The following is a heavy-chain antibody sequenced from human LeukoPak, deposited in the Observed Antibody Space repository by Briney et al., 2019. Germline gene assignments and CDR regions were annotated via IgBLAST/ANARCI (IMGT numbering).Heavy chain of an antibody. D-gene: IGHD4-11*01. CDR3: ARGLDYSISGFDP. V-gene: IGHV4-34*01. J-gene: IGHJ5*02. CDR2: INHSGST. Sequence: SETLSLTRPVYGGSISGYYWSWIRQPPAKGLEWIGEINHSGSTNYNPSLKGRVTMSVDTSKNQFSLKLSSVTAADTAVYYCARGLDYSISGFDPWGQGTLVTVSS. CDR1: GGSISGYY.